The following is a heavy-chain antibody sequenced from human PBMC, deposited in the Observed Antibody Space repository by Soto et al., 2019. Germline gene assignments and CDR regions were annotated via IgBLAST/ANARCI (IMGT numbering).Heavy chain of an antibody. D-gene: IGHD6-13*01. CDR3: TTDPGYSSSWYLGNYYYYYGMDV. CDR1: GFTFSNAW. V-gene: IGHV3-15*01. J-gene: IGHJ6*04. CDR2: IKSKNDGGTT. Sequence: GGSLRLSCAASGFTFSNAWMSWVRQAPGKGLEWVGRIKSKNDGGTTDYAAPVKGRFTISRDDSKNTLYLQMNSLKTEDTAVYYCTTDPGYSSSWYLGNYYYYYGMDVWGKGTTVPV.